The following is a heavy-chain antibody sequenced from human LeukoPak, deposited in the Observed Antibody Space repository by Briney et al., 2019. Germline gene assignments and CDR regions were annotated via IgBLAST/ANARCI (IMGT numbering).Heavy chain of an antibody. J-gene: IGHJ4*02. CDR3: ARRYSSGWPIDY. CDR2: IAGDGSEM. CDR1: GFTFSTYE. V-gene: IGHV3-48*03. Sequence: GGSLRLSCVASGFTFSTYEMKWVRQAPGKGLEWPSYIAGDGSEMYYADSVKGRFTISRDNAKSSVYLQMNSLRAEDTAVYYCARRYSSGWPIDYWGQGALVTVSS. D-gene: IGHD6-19*01.